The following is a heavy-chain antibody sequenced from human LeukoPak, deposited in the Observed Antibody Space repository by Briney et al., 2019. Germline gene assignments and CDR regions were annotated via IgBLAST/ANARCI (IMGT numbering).Heavy chain of an antibody. D-gene: IGHD6-13*01. Sequence: GGSLRLSCAASGFTFSSYGMHWVRQAPGKGLEWVAVISYDGSNKYYADSVKGRFTISRDNSKNTLYLQMNSLRAEDTAVYYCARTYSSSWYQDGYWGQGTLVTVSS. V-gene: IGHV3-30*19. J-gene: IGHJ4*02. CDR3: ARTYSSSWYQDGY. CDR2: ISYDGSNK. CDR1: GFTFSSYG.